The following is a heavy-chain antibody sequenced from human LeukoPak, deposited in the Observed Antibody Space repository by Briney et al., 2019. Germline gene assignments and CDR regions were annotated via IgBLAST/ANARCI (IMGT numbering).Heavy chain of an antibody. Sequence: GGALRLSCAASGFSLSDSHMHWVRQAPGKGLEGFGHIISRGDNYATAYGVSVQGRFTISRDHSNNMAYLQMNSLTADDTAVYYCSRQTVSCHDFWGQGTLVTVSS. CDR3: SRQTVSCHDF. J-gene: IGHJ4*02. CDR1: GFSLSDSH. CDR2: IISRGDNYAT. D-gene: IGHD2-2*01. V-gene: IGHV3-73*01.